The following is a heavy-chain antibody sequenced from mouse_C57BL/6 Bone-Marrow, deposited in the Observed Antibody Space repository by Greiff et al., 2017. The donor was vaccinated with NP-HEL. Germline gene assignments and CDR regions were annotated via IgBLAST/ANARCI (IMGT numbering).Heavy chain of an antibody. CDR1: GYTFTSYW. V-gene: IGHV1-53*01. Sequence: QVQLQQPGTELVKPGASVKLSCKASGYTFTSYWMHWVKQRPGQGLEWIGNINPSNGGTNSNEKFKSKATLTVDKSSSTAYMQLSSLTSEDSAVYDCARSEMVRTGYYAMDYWGQGTSVTVSS. J-gene: IGHJ4*01. CDR3: ARSEMVRTGYYAMDY. D-gene: IGHD2-2*01. CDR2: INPSNGGT.